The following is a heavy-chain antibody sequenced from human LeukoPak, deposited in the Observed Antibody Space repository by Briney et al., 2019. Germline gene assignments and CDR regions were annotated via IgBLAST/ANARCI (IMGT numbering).Heavy chain of an antibody. J-gene: IGHJ5*02. D-gene: IGHD6-13*01. V-gene: IGHV4-39*07. Sequence: SETLSLTCTVSGGSISSSSYYWGWIRQPPGKGLEWIGSIYYSGSTYYNPSLKSRVTISVDTSKNQFSLKLSSVTAADTAVYYCARILAAAGTYWFDPWGQGTLVTVSS. CDR3: ARILAAAGTYWFDP. CDR2: IYYSGST. CDR1: GGSISSSSYY.